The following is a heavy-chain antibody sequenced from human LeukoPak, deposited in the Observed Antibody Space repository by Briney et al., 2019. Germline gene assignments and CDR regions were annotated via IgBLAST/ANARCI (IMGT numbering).Heavy chain of an antibody. V-gene: IGHV3-7*01. CDR1: GINFRGYW. CDR2: MKQDGSEK. D-gene: IGHD5-12*01. J-gene: IGHJ4*02. Sequence: PGGSLRLSCAVSGINFRGYWMAWVRQAPGKGLEWVANMKQDGSEKYYVDSVKGRLTISRDNAKNSLYMEMNSLRVEDTAVYYCARDLGHTGYDLYDYWGQGTLVTVYS. CDR3: ARDLGHTGYDLYDY.